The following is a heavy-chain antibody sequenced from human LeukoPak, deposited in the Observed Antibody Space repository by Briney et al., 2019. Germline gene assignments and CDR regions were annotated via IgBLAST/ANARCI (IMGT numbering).Heavy chain of an antibody. V-gene: IGHV3-30*02. CDR3: AKDRIQYSSSWYCDY. CDR2: IRYDGSNK. J-gene: IGHJ4*02. Sequence: TGGSLRLSCAASGFTFSSYGMHWVRQAPGKGLEWVAFIRYDGSNKYYADSVKGRFTISRDNSKNTLYLQMNSLRAEDTAVYYCAKDRIQYSSSWYCDYWGQGTLVTVSS. CDR1: GFTFSSYG. D-gene: IGHD6-13*01.